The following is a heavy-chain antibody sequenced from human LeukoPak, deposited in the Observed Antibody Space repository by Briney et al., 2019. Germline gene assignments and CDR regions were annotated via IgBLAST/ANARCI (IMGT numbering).Heavy chain of an antibody. D-gene: IGHD2-2*01. CDR2: ISGSGGST. V-gene: IGHV3-23*01. Sequence: GGSPRLSCAASGFTFSNYAMSWVRQAPGKGLEWVSAISGSGGSTYYADSVKGRFTISRDNSKNTLHLQMSSLRAEDTALYYCVKDRCDRTTCPEVWGQGTLVTVSS. CDR3: VKDRCDRTTCPEV. CDR1: GFTFSNYA. J-gene: IGHJ4*02.